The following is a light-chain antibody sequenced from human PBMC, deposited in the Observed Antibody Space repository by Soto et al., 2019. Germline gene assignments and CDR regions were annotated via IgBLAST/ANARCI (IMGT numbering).Light chain of an antibody. CDR3: GTWDSSLSAVV. J-gene: IGLJ3*02. CDR2: DSD. V-gene: IGLV1-51*01. Sequence: QSVLTQPPSVSAAPGQKVTISCSGSNSNIGNNYVSWYQQFPGTAPKLLIYDSDKRPSGIPDRFSGFKSGTSATLGITGLQTGDEADYYCGTWDSSLSAVVFGGGTKLTVL. CDR1: NSNIGNNY.